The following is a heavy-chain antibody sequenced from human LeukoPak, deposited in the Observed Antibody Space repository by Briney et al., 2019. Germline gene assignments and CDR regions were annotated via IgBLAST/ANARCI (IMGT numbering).Heavy chain of an antibody. CDR1: GGSFSGYY. CDR2: INHSGST. Sequence: SSETLSLTCAVYGGSFSGYYWSWIRQPPGKGLEWIGEINHSGSTNYNPSLKSRVTISVDTSKNQFSLKLSSVTAADTAVYYCAGGSWLYYDSSGYLVWGQGTLVTVSS. V-gene: IGHV4-34*01. J-gene: IGHJ4*02. D-gene: IGHD3-22*01. CDR3: AGGSWLYYDSSGYLV.